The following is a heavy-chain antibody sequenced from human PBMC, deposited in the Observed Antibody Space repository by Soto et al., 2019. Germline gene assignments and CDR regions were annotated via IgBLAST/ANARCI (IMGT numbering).Heavy chain of an antibody. V-gene: IGHV5-51*01. D-gene: IGHD3-9*01. Sequence: PGESLKISCKGSGYSFTIYWIGWVRQMPGKGLEWMGIIYPGDSDTRYSPSFQGQVTISADKSISTAYLQWSSLKASDTAMYYCARHGATYYDILTGYPTPYYYYGMDVWGQGTTVTVS. CDR3: ARHGATYYDILTGYPTPYYYYGMDV. CDR1: GYSFTIYW. J-gene: IGHJ6*02. CDR2: IYPGDSDT.